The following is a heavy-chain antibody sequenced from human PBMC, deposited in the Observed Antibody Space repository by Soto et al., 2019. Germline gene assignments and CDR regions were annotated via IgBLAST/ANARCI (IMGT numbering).Heavy chain of an antibody. CDR3: LTERGAGSYNGDGREDH. CDR1: GFTFANAW. J-gene: IGHJ4*02. CDR2: MKSKTDAGTT. V-gene: IGHV3-15*01. Sequence: EVHLVESGGGLVKPGQSLTLSCAASGFTFANAWMSWVRQAPGMGLEWVGRMKSKTDAGTTDFAAPVKGRFSISRDDSKNTWFLHMTNVKDEDTAMYYCLTERGAGSYNGDGREDHWGQGTLVTVSS. D-gene: IGHD5-12*01.